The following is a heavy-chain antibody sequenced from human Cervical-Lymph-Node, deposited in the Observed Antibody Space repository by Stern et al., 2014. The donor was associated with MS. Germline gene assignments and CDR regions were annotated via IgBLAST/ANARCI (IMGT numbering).Heavy chain of an antibody. CDR3: ASPKPSSGYFLSGFDY. CDR1: GYRFTSHW. D-gene: IGHD6-19*01. Sequence: MQLVQSGAEVKKPGESLRISCKASGYRFTSHWIGWVRQMPGQGLEWLGMIFPVDSDTRSSASFQGQVTISADSSSNTVYVQWNSLKAEDTAMYFCASPKPSSGYFLSGFDYWGQGTPVTVSS. CDR2: IFPVDSDT. V-gene: IGHV5-51*01. J-gene: IGHJ4*02.